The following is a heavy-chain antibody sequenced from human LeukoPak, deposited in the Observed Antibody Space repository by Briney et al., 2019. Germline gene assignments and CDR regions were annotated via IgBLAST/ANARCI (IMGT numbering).Heavy chain of an antibody. J-gene: IGHJ4*02. V-gene: IGHV1-18*01. Sequence: ASVKVSCKASGYTFTSYGISLVRQAPGQGLEWMGWISAYNGNTNYAQKLQGRVTMTTDTSTSTAYMELRSLRSDDTAVYYCARDCGSIAARTPNRAPDYWGQGTLVTVSS. D-gene: IGHD6-6*01. CDR2: ISAYNGNT. CDR3: ARDCGSIAARTPNRAPDY. CDR1: GYTFTSYG.